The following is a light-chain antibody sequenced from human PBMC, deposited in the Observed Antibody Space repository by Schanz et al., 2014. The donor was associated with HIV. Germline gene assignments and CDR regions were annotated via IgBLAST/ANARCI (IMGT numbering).Light chain of an antibody. CDR2: DVS. V-gene: IGLV2-14*02. CDR3: QSYDSSLSGYVV. Sequence: QSVLTQPASVSGSPGQSITISCTGANSDVGSYNLVSWYQQHPGKAPKLMIYDVSNRPSGVSNRFSGSKSGNTASLTVSGLQTEDEADYYCQSYDSSLSGYVVFGGGTKLTVL. J-gene: IGLJ2*01. CDR1: NSDVGSYNL.